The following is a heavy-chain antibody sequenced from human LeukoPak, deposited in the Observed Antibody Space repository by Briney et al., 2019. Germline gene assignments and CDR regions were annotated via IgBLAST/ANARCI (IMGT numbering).Heavy chain of an antibody. Sequence: GGSLRLSCAASGFTFSSYSMNWVRQAPGKGLEWVSSISSSSSYIHYADSVKGRFTTSRDNAKNSLYLQMNSLRAEDTAVYYCARDPSSLRDSFDYWGQGTLVTVSS. V-gene: IGHV3-21*01. J-gene: IGHJ4*02. CDR3: ARDPSSLRDSFDY. CDR1: GFTFSSYS. CDR2: ISSSSSYI.